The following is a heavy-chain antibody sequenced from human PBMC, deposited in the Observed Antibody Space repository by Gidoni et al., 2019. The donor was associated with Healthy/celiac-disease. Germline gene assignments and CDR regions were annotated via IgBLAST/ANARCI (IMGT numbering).Heavy chain of an antibody. CDR2: ISGSGAST. Sequence: EVQLLESGGGLVQPGGSLRLSCAASVFPFSSYVMTWVRQAPGKGLEWVSTISGSGASTFYADSVKGRFTISRDNSKNTLYLQMNSLRAEDTAVYYCASGYSSGWSVWFDPWGQGTLVTVSS. J-gene: IGHJ5*02. CDR3: ASGYSSGWSVWFDP. V-gene: IGHV3-23*01. D-gene: IGHD6-19*01. CDR1: VFPFSSYV.